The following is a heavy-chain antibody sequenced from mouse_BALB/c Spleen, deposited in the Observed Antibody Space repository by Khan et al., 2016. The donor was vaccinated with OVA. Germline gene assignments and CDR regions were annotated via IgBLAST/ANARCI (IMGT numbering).Heavy chain of an antibody. V-gene: IGHV1S136*01. CDR1: GYTFTNYV. CDR2: INPYNGGT. CDR3: ARVNGQAYYLDY. D-gene: IGHD3-2*02. Sequence: VQLQQSGPELVKPGASVKMSCKASGYTFTNYVLHWVKQKPGQGLEWIGYINPYNGGTTYNEKFKGQATLAPDKSSITAYLELSSLTAGDLAVEYCARVNGQAYYLDYGGQGTTRTLSS. J-gene: IGHJ2*01.